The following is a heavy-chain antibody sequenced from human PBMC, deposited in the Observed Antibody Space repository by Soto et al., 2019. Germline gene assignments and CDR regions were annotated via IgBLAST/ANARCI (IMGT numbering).Heavy chain of an antibody. CDR3: ARERRWEPLLY. Sequence: QVQLVQSGPXVKKPGASVKVSCKGSGYTFSNYGVTWVRQAPGQGLERLGWVSAYNRNTDYAQKFEDRATMTIDTSTNTAYLELRGLTPDDTAVYYCARERRWEPLLYWGQGTL. CDR2: VSAYNRNT. D-gene: IGHD1-26*01. V-gene: IGHV1-18*01. J-gene: IGHJ4*02. CDR1: GYTFSNYG.